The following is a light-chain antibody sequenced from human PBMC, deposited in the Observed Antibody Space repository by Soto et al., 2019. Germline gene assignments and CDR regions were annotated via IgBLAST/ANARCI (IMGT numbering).Light chain of an antibody. Sequence: EIVLRQSSGTLSLYPGERATLSCRASQSVRSSHLAWYQQKPGQAPRLLIYGASSRATGIPDRFSGSGSGTDFTLTISRLEPEDFAVYYCQQDSTSPPTFGGGTKVDIK. CDR3: QQDSTSPPT. CDR1: QSVRSSH. J-gene: IGKJ4*01. V-gene: IGKV3-20*01. CDR2: GAS.